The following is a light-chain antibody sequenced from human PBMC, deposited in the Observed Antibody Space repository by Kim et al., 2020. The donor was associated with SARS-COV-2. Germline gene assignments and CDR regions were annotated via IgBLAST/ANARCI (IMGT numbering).Light chain of an antibody. CDR2: EDD. V-gene: IGLV6-57*03. Sequence: NFMLTQPHSVSESPGKTVTISCTRSSGSIVSNYVQWYQQRPGGAPTTVIYEDDQRPSGVPHRFSGSIDSSSNSASLTISGLKTEDEADYYCQSYDTNTVFGAGTKVTVL. CDR1: SGSIVSNY. J-gene: IGLJ1*01. CDR3: QSYDTNTV.